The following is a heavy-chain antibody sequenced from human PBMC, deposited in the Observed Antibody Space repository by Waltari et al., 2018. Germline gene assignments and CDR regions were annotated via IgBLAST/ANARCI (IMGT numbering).Heavy chain of an antibody. Sequence: QVQLVQSGAEVKKPGSSVKVSCTASGDTFSGYAMSWGRQAPGQGREWMGGVVPLLGTAKYAHNFQDRLTITTDEFTTTAYMELSGLGSEDTAVYFCARGGARHYDSSGYYDLDSWGQGTQVSVSS. J-gene: IGHJ4*02. D-gene: IGHD3-22*01. CDR1: GDTFSGYA. CDR3: ARGGARHYDSSGYYDLDS. CDR2: VVPLLGTA. V-gene: IGHV1-69*05.